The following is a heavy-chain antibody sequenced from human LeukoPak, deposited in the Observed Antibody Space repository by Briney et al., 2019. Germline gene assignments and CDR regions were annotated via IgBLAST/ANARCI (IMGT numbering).Heavy chain of an antibody. D-gene: IGHD3-16*02. CDR2: IYHSGTL. CDR1: GYSIRSAYY. V-gene: IGHV4-38-2*02. CDR3: ARYDVWGTYRAFDY. J-gene: IGHJ4*02. Sequence: SETLSLTCTVSGYSIRSAYYWGWIRQPPGKGLEWIGSIYHSGTLYYNPSLKSRVTISVDTSKNQFSLKLTSVTAADTAVYYCARYDVWGTYRAFDYWGQGTLVTVSS.